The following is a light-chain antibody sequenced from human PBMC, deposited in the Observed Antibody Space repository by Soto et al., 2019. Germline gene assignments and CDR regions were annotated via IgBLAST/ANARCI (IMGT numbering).Light chain of an antibody. CDR1: SSNIGAGYD. V-gene: IGLV1-40*01. J-gene: IGLJ2*01. CDR2: GNS. CDR3: QSYDSSLSVV. Sequence: QSVLTQPPSVSGAPGQRVTISCTGSSSNIGAGYDVHWYQQLPGTAPKLLIYGNSNRPSGVPDRFSGSKSDTSASLAITKLKAEDEADYYCQSYDSSLSVVFGGGTKLTVL.